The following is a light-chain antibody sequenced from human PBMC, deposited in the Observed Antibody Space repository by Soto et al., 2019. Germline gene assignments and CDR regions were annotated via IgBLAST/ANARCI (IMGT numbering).Light chain of an antibody. J-gene: IGKJ4*02. CDR1: QSVXTN. Sequence: TVMTQCPATLSVSPGERATLSCRASQSVXTNLAWYQQRPGQAPRLIXYPASTRATGGPARLSGSGSETEFTLTITTLQSEDFAVYYCQQYNHWPRSFGVGTKVDI. CDR2: PAS. V-gene: IGKV3-15*01. CDR3: QQYNHWPRS.